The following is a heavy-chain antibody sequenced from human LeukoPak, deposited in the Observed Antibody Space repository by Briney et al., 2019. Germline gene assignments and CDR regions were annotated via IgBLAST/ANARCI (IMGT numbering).Heavy chain of an antibody. V-gene: IGHV1-69*04. J-gene: IGHJ4*02. D-gene: IGHD4-17*01. CDR2: IIPILGIA. CDR1: GGTFSSYA. Sequence: SVKVSCKASGGTFSSYATSWVRQAPGQGLEWMGRIIPILGIANYAQKFQGRVTITADKSTSTAYMELSSLRSEDTAVYYCARGPDGDYSPAVDYWGQGTLVTVSS. CDR3: ARGPDGDYSPAVDY.